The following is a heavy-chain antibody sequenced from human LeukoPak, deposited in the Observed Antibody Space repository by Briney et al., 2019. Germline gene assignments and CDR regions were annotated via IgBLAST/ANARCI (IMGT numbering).Heavy chain of an antibody. J-gene: IGHJ4*02. D-gene: IGHD4-23*01. CDR1: GFIVSSYY. Sequence: GGSLRLSCAASGFIVSSYYMTWVRQAPGKGLEWVSVIYGDGSTYYTDSVKGRFAISRDNSKNTLYLQMNSLRVEDTAVYFCAKDSGYSGNSPFHHWGQGALVTVSS. CDR3: AKDSGYSGNSPFHH. CDR2: IYGDGST. V-gene: IGHV3-53*01.